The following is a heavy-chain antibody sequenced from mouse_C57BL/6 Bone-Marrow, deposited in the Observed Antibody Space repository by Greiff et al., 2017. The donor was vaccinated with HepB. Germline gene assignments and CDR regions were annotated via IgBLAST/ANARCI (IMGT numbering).Heavy chain of an antibody. CDR2: ISNGGGST. J-gene: IGHJ3*01. Sequence: EVKVVESGGGLVQPGGSLKLSCAASGFTFSDYYMYWVRQTPGKRLEWVAYISNGGGSTYYPDTVKGRFTISRDNAKNTLYLQMSRLKSEDTAMYYCARQGSYYDYDGAWFAYWGQGTLVTVSA. CDR3: ARQGSYYDYDGAWFAY. CDR1: GFTFSDYY. V-gene: IGHV5-12*01. D-gene: IGHD2-4*01.